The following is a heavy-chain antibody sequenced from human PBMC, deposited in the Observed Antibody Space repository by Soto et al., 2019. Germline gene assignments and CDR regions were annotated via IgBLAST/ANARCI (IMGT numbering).Heavy chain of an antibody. CDR3: VRDGTKTLRDWFDP. CDR2: IYATGTT. D-gene: IGHD1-1*01. Sequence: SETLSLTCTVSGDSMSGYYWSWIRPPPGKGLEWIGRIYATGTTDYNPSLKSRVMMSVDTSKKQFSLKLRSVTASDTAVYYCVRDGTKTLRDWFDPWGQGISVTVSS. J-gene: IGHJ5*02. CDR1: GDSMSGYY. V-gene: IGHV4-4*07.